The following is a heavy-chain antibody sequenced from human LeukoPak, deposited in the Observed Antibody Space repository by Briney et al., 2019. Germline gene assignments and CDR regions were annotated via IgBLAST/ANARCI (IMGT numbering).Heavy chain of an antibody. D-gene: IGHD3-16*01. Sequence: SETLSLTCTVSGDSISGYYYTWIRQPTEKDLEWIGYVHDTGSTNYNPSLKSRVTISLDTSMKQFSLNLRSVTAADAAVYFCVYGPNHYYFDHWGQGPLVTVSS. V-gene: IGHV4-59*01. CDR3: VYGPNHYYFDH. J-gene: IGHJ4*02. CDR2: VHDTGST. CDR1: GDSISGYY.